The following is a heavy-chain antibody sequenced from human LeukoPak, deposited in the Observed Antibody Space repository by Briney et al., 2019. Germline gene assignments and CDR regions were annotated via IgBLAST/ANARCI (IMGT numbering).Heavy chain of an antibody. V-gene: IGHV3-9*01. J-gene: IGHJ4*02. CDR3: AKDRH. CDR1: GFTFDDYA. Sequence: PRRSLRLSCAASGFTFDDYAMHWVRQAPGKGLEWVSGISWNSGSIGYADSVKGRFTISRDNAKNSLYLQMNSLRAEDTALYYCAKDRHWGQGTLVTVSS. CDR2: ISWNSGSI.